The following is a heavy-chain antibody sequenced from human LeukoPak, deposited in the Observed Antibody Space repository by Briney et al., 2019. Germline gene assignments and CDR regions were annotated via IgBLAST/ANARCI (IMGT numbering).Heavy chain of an antibody. CDR1: GGSFSGYY. V-gene: IGHV4-34*12. CDR3: AKSNGYGLVDI. J-gene: IGHJ3*02. Sequence: PSETLSLTCALYGGSFSGYYWSWLRQPPGNGLEWIGNIFYSGSTYYSPSLTSPVTISLDTSRNQFSLKLNSVTAADTAVYYCAKSNGYGLVDIWGQGTMVTVSS. CDR2: IFYSGST. D-gene: IGHD3-10*01.